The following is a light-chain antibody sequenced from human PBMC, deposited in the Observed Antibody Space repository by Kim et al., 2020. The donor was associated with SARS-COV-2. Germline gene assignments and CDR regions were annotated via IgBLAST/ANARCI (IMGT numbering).Light chain of an antibody. Sequence: SYELTQPPSVSVSPGQTASITCSGDKLGEKYACWYQQKPGQPPVFVMYENSDRPSGIPERFSGSNSGNTATLTISGTQAMDEADYYCQAWDSRTVVFGGGTQLTVL. CDR2: ENS. J-gene: IGLJ2*01. CDR1: KLGEKY. V-gene: IGLV3-1*01. CDR3: QAWDSRTVV.